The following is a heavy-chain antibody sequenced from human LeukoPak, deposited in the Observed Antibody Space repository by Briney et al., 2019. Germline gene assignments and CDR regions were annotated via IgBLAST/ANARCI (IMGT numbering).Heavy chain of an antibody. CDR2: INWNGGST. J-gene: IGHJ4*02. Sequence: GGSLRLSCAASGFTFDDYGMSWVRQAPGKGLEWVSGINWNGGSTGYADSVKGRFTISRDNAKNSLYLQMNSLRAEDTALYHCARGRGGYSSSWLDYWGQGTLVTVSS. V-gene: IGHV3-20*01. D-gene: IGHD6-13*01. CDR3: ARGRGGYSSSWLDY. CDR1: GFTFDDYG.